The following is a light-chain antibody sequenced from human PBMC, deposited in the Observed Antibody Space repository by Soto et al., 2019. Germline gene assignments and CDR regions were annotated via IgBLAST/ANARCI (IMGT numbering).Light chain of an antibody. CDR1: QSISSY. V-gene: IGKV1-39*01. CDR3: QQSYSTPLT. J-gene: IGKJ4*01. CDR2: GAS. Sequence: DIQMTQSPSSLSASVGDRVTITCRASQSISSYLNWYQQKPGKDPKLLIYGASSLQSGVPSRFSGSGSGTGYTLTISSLQPEDFATYFCQQSYSTPLTVGGGSKVDIK.